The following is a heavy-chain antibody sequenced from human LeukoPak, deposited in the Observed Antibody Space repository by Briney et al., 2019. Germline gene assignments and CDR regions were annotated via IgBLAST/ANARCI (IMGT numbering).Heavy chain of an antibody. CDR1: GGSTSGYF. D-gene: IGHD3/OR15-3a*01. Sequence: PSETLSLTCTVSGGSTSGYFWSWIRQPPGKGLEWIGYISYSGSTNYNPSLKSRVTISVDTSKNHFSLKLSAVAAADTAVYYCARGGTGYYNFDYWGQGTMVTVSS. CDR2: ISYSGST. V-gene: IGHV4-59*01. CDR3: ARGGTGYYNFDY. J-gene: IGHJ4*02.